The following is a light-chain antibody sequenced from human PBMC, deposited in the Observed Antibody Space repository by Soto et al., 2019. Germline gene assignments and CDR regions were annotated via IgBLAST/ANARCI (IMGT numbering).Light chain of an antibody. CDR3: SSYAGSNNAV. V-gene: IGLV2-8*01. CDR1: SSDVGGYNY. CDR2: EVS. Sequence: QSVLTQPPSASGSPGQSVTISCTGTSSDVGGYNYVSWYQHHPGKAPKLMLCEVSKRPSGVPDRFSGSKSGNTASLTVSGLQAEDEADYYCSSYAGSNNAVFGTGTKLTVL. J-gene: IGLJ1*01.